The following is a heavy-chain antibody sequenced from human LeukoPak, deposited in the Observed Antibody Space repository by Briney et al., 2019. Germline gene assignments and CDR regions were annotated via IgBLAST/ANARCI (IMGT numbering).Heavy chain of an antibody. J-gene: IGHJ3*02. CDR1: GFTFSTYE. V-gene: IGHV3-48*03. CDR2: ISGSGSSI. CDR3: AREGGFGYDDAFDT. D-gene: IGHD3-16*02. Sequence: GRSLRLSCTASGFTFSTYEMNWVREAPGKGLEWISYISGSGSSIFYADSLQGRFTVSRDNAKNSVYLQMNSLRAEDTAVYYCAREGGFGYDDAFDTWGDGTTVSVSS.